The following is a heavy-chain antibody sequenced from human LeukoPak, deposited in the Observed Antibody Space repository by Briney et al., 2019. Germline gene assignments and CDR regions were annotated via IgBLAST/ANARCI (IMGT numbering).Heavy chain of an antibody. CDR1: GGSITSGTYY. J-gene: IGHJ5*02. D-gene: IGHD3-22*01. Sequence: SETLSLTCTVSGGSITSGTYYWSWIRQHPGKGLEWIGYIYYSGSTYYNPSLKSRVTISIDTSQNQFSLKLNSVTAADTAVYYCALYDSSNSRGWFDPWGQGTLVTVSS. CDR3: ALYDSSNSRGWFDP. V-gene: IGHV4-31*03. CDR2: IYYSGST.